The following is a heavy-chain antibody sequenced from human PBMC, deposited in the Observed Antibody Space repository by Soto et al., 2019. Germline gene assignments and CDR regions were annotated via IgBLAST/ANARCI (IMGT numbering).Heavy chain of an antibody. Sequence: GGSLRLSCAASGFTFSSYAMTWVRQAPGKGLEWVSAVSGSGGSTYYADSVKGRFTISRDNSKNTLYLQMNSLRAEDTAVYYCAKDRGYSSGWYFLYGMDVWGQGTTVTVSS. CDR1: GFTFSSYA. J-gene: IGHJ6*02. CDR3: AKDRGYSSGWYFLYGMDV. D-gene: IGHD6-19*01. CDR2: VSGSGGST. V-gene: IGHV3-23*01.